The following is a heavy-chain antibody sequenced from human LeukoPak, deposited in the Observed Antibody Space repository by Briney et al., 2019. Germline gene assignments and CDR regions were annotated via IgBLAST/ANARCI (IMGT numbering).Heavy chain of an antibody. V-gene: IGHV3-23*01. D-gene: IGHD6-19*01. CDR2: ISGSGGST. CDR3: AKDWRRGVAGNLDY. J-gene: IGHJ4*02. CDR1: GFTFSSYA. Sequence: GGSLRLSCAASGFTFSSYAMSWVRQAPGKGLEWVSAISGSGGSTYYADSVKGRFTIYRDNSKNTLYLQMNSLRAEDTAVYYCAKDWRRGVAGNLDYWGQGTLVTVSS.